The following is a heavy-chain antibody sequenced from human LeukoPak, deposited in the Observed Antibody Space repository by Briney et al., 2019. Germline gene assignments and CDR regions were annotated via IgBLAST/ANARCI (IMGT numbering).Heavy chain of an antibody. Sequence: GASLRLSCAASGFTFSTFAMNSVSPARGDWLELVSGISGSGTSTYSADSVKGRFTISRDNSNNTLYLHMGSLRAEDTAVYFCARAKRGTPLPISYYYYAMDVWGQGTTVTVSS. CDR2: ISGSGTST. D-gene: IGHD1-1*01. CDR1: GFTFSTFA. CDR3: ARAKRGTPLPISYYYYAMDV. V-gene: IGHV3-23*01. J-gene: IGHJ6*02.